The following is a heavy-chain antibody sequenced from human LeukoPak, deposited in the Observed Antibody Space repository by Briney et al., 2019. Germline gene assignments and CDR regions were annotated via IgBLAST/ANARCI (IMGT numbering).Heavy chain of an antibody. CDR2: VNHSGST. Sequence: SETLSLTCAVYGGSFSGYYWSWIRQPPGKGLEWIGEVNHSGSTNYNPSLKSRVTISVDTSKNQFSLKLSSVTAADTAVYYCARIYGDCTFDLWGRGTLVTVSS. CDR3: ARIYGDCTFDL. CDR1: GGSFSGYY. V-gene: IGHV4-34*01. D-gene: IGHD4-17*01. J-gene: IGHJ2*01.